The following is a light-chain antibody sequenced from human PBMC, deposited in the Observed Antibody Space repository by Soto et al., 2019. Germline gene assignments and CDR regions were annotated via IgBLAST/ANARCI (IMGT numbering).Light chain of an antibody. V-gene: IGLV2-14*01. CDR2: DVS. CDR3: SSYTTSSTHVV. CDR1: SSDVGSYNY. Sequence: QSALTQPASVSGSPGQSITISCTGTSSDVGSYNYVSWYQQYPGKAPKLMIYDVSNRHSGVSYRFSGYKSGNTASLTISGLQAEDEADYYCSSYTTSSTHVVFGGGTKLTVL. J-gene: IGLJ2*01.